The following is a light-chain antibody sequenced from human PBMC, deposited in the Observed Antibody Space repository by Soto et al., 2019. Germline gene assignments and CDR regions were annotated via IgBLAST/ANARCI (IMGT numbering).Light chain of an antibody. CDR1: SSDVGGYNY. J-gene: IGLJ3*02. CDR2: EVS. Sequence: QSALTQPASVSGSPGPSITISCTGTSSDVGGYNYVSWYQQSPGKAPKLLIYEVSNRPSGVSNRFSGSKSGNTASLTLSGLQAEDEADEYCTSYRSSSSWVFGGGTKLTVL. CDR3: TSYRSSSSWV. V-gene: IGLV2-14*01.